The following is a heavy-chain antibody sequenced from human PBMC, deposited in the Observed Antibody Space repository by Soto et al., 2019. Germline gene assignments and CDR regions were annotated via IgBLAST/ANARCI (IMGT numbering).Heavy chain of an antibody. V-gene: IGHV3-48*02. Sequence: EVQLVESGGGLVQPGGSLRLSCAASGFTFNRYSMNWVRQAPGKGLEWVSYITSGSSTIYYADSVKGRFTISRDNAENSLYLQTNSLRDEDTAVYYCVRDKYYDIVTGYRDSGMDVWGQGTTVTVSS. CDR3: VRDKYYDIVTGYRDSGMDV. CDR2: ITSGSSTI. CDR1: GFTFNRYS. D-gene: IGHD3-9*01. J-gene: IGHJ6*02.